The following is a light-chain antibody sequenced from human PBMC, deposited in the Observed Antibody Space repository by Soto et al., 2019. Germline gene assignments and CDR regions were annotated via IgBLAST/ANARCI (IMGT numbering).Light chain of an antibody. Sequence: EVVMTQSPATLSVSPGERATLSCMASQSVTTNMAWYQQKPGQAPRLLIFGASSRATGTPDRFSGSGSGTDFTLTISSLEPEDFAVYYCQQRSNWPRTFGQGTKVDIK. CDR3: QQRSNWPRT. V-gene: IGKV3-11*01. J-gene: IGKJ1*01. CDR2: GAS. CDR1: QSVTTN.